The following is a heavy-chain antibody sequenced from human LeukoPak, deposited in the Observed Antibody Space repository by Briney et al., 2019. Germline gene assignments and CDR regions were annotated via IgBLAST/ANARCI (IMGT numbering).Heavy chain of an antibody. D-gene: IGHD2-2*01. CDR1: GGSISSYY. CDR3: ARGAAGGYCSSTSCYNRFDP. J-gene: IGHJ5*02. V-gene: IGHV4-59*01. Sequence: SETLSLTRTVSGGSISSYYWSWIRQPPGKGLEWIGYIYYSGSTNYNPSLKSRVTISVDTSKNQFSLKLSSVTAADTAVYYCARGAAGGYCSSTSCYNRFDPWGQGTLVTVSS. CDR2: IYYSGST.